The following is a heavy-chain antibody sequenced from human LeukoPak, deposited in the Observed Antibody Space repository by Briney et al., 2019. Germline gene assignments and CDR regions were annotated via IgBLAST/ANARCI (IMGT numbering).Heavy chain of an antibody. CDR3: ARDPRVATIRPGDY. V-gene: IGHV3-66*01. CDR1: GFTVSSNY. J-gene: IGHJ4*02. CDR2: IYSGGST. D-gene: IGHD5-12*01. Sequence: GGSLRLSCAASGFTVSSNYMSWDRQAPGKGLEWVSVIYSGGSTYYADSVKGRFTISRDNSKNTLYLQMNSLRAEDTAVYYCARDPRVATIRPGDYWGQETLGTVSS.